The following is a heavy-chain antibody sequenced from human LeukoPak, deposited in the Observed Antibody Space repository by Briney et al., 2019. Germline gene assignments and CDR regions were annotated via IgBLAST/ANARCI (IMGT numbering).Heavy chain of an antibody. CDR3: ARRSGAYSHPYDY. CDR1: GFTISSNS. CDR2: IYSDNT. Sequence: GGSLRLSCTVSGFTISSNSMSWVRQAPGKGLEWVSFIYSDNTHYSNTVKGRFTISRDNSKNTLYLQMNSLRAEDTAVYCCARRSGAYSHPYDYWGQGTLVTVSS. V-gene: IGHV3-53*01. D-gene: IGHD4/OR15-4a*01. J-gene: IGHJ4*02.